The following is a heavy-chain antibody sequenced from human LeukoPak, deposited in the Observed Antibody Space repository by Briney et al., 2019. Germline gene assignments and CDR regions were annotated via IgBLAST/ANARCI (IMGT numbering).Heavy chain of an antibody. D-gene: IGHD6-13*01. CDR1: GYTFTGYY. J-gene: IGHJ3*02. V-gene: IGHV1-2*06. CDR2: INPNSGGT. CDR3: ARDYHISAAGFAAFDI. Sequence: VASVKVSCKASGYTFTGYYMHWVRQAPGQGLEWMGRINPNSGGTNYARKFQGRVTMIRDTSISTAYMELSRLRSDDTAVYYCARDYHISAAGFAAFDIWGQGTMVTVSS.